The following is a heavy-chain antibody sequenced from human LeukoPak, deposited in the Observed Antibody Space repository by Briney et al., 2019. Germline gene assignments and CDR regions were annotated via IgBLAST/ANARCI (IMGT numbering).Heavy chain of an antibody. CDR1: GFTFSSYA. V-gene: IGHV3-30-3*01. CDR3: ARGDSFDY. Sequence: GSLRLSCAASGFTFSSYAMHWVRQAPGKGLEWVAVISYDGSNKYYADSVKGRFTISRDNSKNTLYLQMNSLRAEDTAVYYCARGDSFDYWGQGTLVTVSS. D-gene: IGHD2-21*01. CDR2: ISYDGSNK. J-gene: IGHJ4*02.